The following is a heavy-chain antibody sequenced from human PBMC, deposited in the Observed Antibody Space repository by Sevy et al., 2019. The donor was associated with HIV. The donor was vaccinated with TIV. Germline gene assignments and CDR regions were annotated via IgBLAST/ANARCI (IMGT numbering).Heavy chain of an antibody. CDR3: ASSRPHEGYFDY. CDR2: INPSGGST. Sequence: ASVKVSCKASGYTFTSYYMHWVRQAPGQGLEWMGIINPSGGSTSYAQKFQGRVTMTRDTSTSTVYMELSSLRSEDTAVYYCASSRPHEGYFDYWGQGTLVTVSS. V-gene: IGHV1-46*01. D-gene: IGHD6-6*01. CDR1: GYTFTSYY. J-gene: IGHJ4*02.